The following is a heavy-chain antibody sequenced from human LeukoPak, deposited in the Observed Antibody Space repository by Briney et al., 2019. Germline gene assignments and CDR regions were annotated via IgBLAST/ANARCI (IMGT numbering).Heavy chain of an antibody. V-gene: IGHV4-59*02. CDR1: GGSVSSYY. D-gene: IGHD6-19*01. Sequence: SETLSLSCTVSGGSVSSYYWSWIRQPPGKGLEWIGYIYYSGSTNYNPSLKSRVTISVDTSKNQFSLKLSSVTVADTAVYYYARISSGRPYYFDSWGQGTLVTVSS. CDR2: IYYSGST. J-gene: IGHJ4*02. CDR3: ARISSGRPYYFDS.